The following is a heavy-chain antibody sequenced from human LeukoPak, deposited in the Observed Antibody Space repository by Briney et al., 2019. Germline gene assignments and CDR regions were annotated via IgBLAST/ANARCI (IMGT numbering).Heavy chain of an antibody. CDR3: AREAGYYYDSSGPFDY. Sequence: GGSLRLSCAASGFTVSSHYMSWVRQAPGKGLEWVSLIYGGGTTYYADSVKGRFTISRDNSKNTLYLQMNSLRAEDTAVYYCAREAGYYYDSSGPFDYWGQGTLVTVSS. J-gene: IGHJ4*02. D-gene: IGHD3-22*01. CDR1: GFTVSSHY. V-gene: IGHV3-53*05. CDR2: IYGGGTT.